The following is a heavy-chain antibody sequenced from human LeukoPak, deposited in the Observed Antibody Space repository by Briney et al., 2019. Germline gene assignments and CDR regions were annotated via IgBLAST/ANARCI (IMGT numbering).Heavy chain of an antibody. CDR3: TTPLAMGIDY. Sequence: GGSLRLSCAASGFTFSNAWMSWVRQAPGKGLEWVGRIKSKSDGGTTDYAAPVKGRFTLSRDDSKNTLYLQMNSLKTEDTAVYYCTTPLAMGIDYWSQGTLVTVSS. J-gene: IGHJ4*02. CDR2: IKSKSDGGTT. V-gene: IGHV3-15*01. D-gene: IGHD1-26*01. CDR1: GFTFSNAW.